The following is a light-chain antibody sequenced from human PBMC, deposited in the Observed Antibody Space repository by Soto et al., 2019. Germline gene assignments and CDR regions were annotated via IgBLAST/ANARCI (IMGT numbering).Light chain of an antibody. CDR1: SSDVGDYNY. V-gene: IGLV2-11*01. Sequence: QSALTQPRSVSGSPGQSVTISCTGTSSDVGDYNYVSWYQQHPGKAPQLMIYDVSKWPSGVPDRFSGSKSGNTASLTISGLQAEDEADYYCCSYAGSYPYVFGTGTKVTVL. J-gene: IGLJ1*01. CDR3: CSYAGSYPYV. CDR2: DVS.